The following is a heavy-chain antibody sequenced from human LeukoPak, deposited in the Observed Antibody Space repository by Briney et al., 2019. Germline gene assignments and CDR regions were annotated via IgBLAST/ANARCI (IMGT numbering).Heavy chain of an antibody. V-gene: IGHV4-61*09. CDR2: VFVNGSP. Sequence: SQTLSLTCTVSGGSISSGSYYWNWIRQPAGKALEWVGYVFVNGSPKYHPSLKSRVAISLDKWKNQFSLTLSSLTAADTAVYYCARIPGGSGHFWGVPRSYSFDSWGQGSLVIVSS. J-gene: IGHJ4*02. D-gene: IGHD6-19*01. CDR1: GGSISSGSYY. CDR3: ARIPGGSGHFWGVPRSYSFDS.